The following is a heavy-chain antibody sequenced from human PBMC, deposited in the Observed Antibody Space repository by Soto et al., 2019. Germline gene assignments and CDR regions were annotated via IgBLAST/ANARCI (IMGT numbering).Heavy chain of an antibody. CDR1: GYIFTNYD. J-gene: IGHJ5*02. V-gene: IGHV1-8*01. Sequence: ASVKVSCKASGYIFTNYDINWVRQATGQGLEYLGWINPNSGNTGYVQKFKGRVTMTRNTSINTAYMELNSLRSQDTAVYYCARGIKYGHYSRWFDPWGQGTLVTLSS. D-gene: IGHD4-17*01. CDR3: ARGIKYGHYSRWFDP. CDR2: INPNSGNT.